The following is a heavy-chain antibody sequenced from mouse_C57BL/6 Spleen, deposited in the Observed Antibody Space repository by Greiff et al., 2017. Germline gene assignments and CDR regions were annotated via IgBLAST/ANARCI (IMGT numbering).Heavy chain of an antibody. D-gene: IGHD1-1*01. V-gene: IGHV5-17*01. CDR3: ARPHYYGSSFDY. CDR2: ISSGSSTT. Sequence: EVNLVESGGGLVKPGGSLKLSCAASGFTFSDYGMHWVRQAPEKGLEWVAYISSGSSTTYYADTVKGRFTISRDNAKNTLFLQMTSLRSEDTAMYYCARPHYYGSSFDYWGQGTTLTVSA. CDR1: GFTFSDYG. J-gene: IGHJ2*01.